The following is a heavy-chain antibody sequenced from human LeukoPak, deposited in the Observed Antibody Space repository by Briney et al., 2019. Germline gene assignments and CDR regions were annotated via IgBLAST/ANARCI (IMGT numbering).Heavy chain of an antibody. CDR2: IIPIFGTA. J-gene: IGHJ3*02. CDR3: ARDQSRGRFDAFDI. D-gene: IGHD3-22*01. V-gene: IGHV1-69*06. Sequence: ASVKVSCKASGGTFSSYAISWVRQAPGQGLEWMGGIIPIFGTANYAQKLQGRVTITADKSTSTAYMELSSPRSEDTAVYYCARDQSRGRFDAFDIWGQGTMVTVSS. CDR1: GGTFSSYA.